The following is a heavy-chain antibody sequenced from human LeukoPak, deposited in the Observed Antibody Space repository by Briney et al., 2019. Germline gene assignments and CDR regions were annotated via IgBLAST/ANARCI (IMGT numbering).Heavy chain of an antibody. D-gene: IGHD2-2*01. CDR2: INPNSGGT. CDR1: GYTFTGYY. J-gene: IGHJ5*02. Sequence: ASVKVSCKASGYTFTGYYMHWVRQAPGQGLEWMGWINPNSGGTNYAQKFQGRVTMTRDTSISTAYMELSRLRSDDTAVYYCARGRGYCSNSRCYGRFDPWGQGTLVTVFS. CDR3: ARGRGYCSNSRCYGRFDP. V-gene: IGHV1-2*02.